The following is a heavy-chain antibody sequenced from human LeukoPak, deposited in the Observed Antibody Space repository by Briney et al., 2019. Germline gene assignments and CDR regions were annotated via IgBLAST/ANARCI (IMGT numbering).Heavy chain of an antibody. CDR1: GGSISSYY. Sequence: SETLSLTCTVSGGSISSYYWSWIRQPPGKGLEWIGYVYYSGSTNYNPSLQSRVTISVDTSKNQFSLRLSSVTAADTAVYYCAIHYYETGYFDYWGQGTLVTVSS. V-gene: IGHV4-59*01. CDR2: VYYSGST. CDR3: AIHYYETGYFDY. D-gene: IGHD3-22*01. J-gene: IGHJ4*02.